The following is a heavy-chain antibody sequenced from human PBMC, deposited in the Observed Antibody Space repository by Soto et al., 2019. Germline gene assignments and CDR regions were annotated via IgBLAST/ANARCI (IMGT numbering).Heavy chain of an antibody. CDR1: GGSISSYY. CDR3: AGGYSSGWSHGDDAFDI. J-gene: IGHJ3*02. D-gene: IGHD6-19*01. CDR2: IYYSGST. V-gene: IGHV4-59*08. Sequence: SETLSLTCTVSGGSISSYYWSWIRQPPGKGLEWIGYIYYSGSTNYNPSLKSRVTISVDTSKNQFSLKLSSVTAADTAVYYCAGGYSSGWSHGDDAFDIWGQGTMVTVSS.